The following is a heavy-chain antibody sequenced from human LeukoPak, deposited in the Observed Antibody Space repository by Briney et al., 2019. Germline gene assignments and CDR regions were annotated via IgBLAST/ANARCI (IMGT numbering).Heavy chain of an antibody. D-gene: IGHD3-9*01. CDR3: ARGPDDYDILTGYPFDY. J-gene: IGHJ4*02. Sequence: SVKVSCKASGGTFSSYAISWVRQAPGQGLEWMGRIIPILGIANYAQKFQGRVTITADKSTITAYMELSSLRSEDTAVYYCARGPDDYDILTGYPFDYWGQGTLVTVSS. CDR1: GGTFSSYA. V-gene: IGHV1-69*04. CDR2: IIPILGIA.